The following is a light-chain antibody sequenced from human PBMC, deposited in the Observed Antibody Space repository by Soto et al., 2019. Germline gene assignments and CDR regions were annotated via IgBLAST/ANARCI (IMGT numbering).Light chain of an antibody. Sequence: IQLTQSPSSLSASVGDRVTITCRASQGISSYLAWYQQKPGKAPKLLIYAASTLQSGVPSRFSGSGSGTDFTLTTSSLQPEDFATYYCQQLNSHPRTFGQGTKVEIK. V-gene: IGKV1-9*01. CDR3: QQLNSHPRT. CDR1: QGISSY. CDR2: AAS. J-gene: IGKJ1*01.